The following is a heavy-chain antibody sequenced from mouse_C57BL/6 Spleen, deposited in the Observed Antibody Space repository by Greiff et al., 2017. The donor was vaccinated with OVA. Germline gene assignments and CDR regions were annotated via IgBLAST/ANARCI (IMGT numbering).Heavy chain of an antibody. CDR1: GYAFSSSW. D-gene: IGHD2-3*01. CDR2: IYPGDGDT. CDR3: ARKGDDGYFDY. J-gene: IGHJ2*01. Sequence: QVQLKESGPELVKPGASVKISCKASGYAFSSSWMNWVKQRPGKGLEWIGRIYPGDGDTNYNGKFKGKATLTADKSSSTAYMQLSSLTSEDSAVYFCARKGDDGYFDYWGQGTTLTVSS. V-gene: IGHV1-82*01.